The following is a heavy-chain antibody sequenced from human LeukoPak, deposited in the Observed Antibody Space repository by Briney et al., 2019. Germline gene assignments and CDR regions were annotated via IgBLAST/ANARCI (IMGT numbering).Heavy chain of an antibody. CDR1: GVSFSDYS. CDR3: EKTGEFFKSFFDY. Sequence: TGGSLRLSCAGSGVSFSDYSMSWVRQAPGKGLECVSGLSGRDGSTYYAESVKGRFTISSDSYKNQLYLKMNRMRAEDTAVYYCEKTGEFFKSFFDYWGQGTLVTVSS. D-gene: IGHD2/OR15-2a*01. V-gene: IGHV3-23*01. CDR2: LSGRDGST. J-gene: IGHJ4*02.